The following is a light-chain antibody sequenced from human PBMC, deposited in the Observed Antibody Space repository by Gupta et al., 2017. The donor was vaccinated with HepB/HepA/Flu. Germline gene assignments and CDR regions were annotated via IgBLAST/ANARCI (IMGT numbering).Light chain of an antibody. Sequence: QSALTQPASVSGSPGQSITISCAGTISDVGGYNYVSWYQQHPGKAPKLMIYDVSNRPSGISNRFSGSKAGNTASLTISVLQAEDEADYYCSSYTINSTRVFGGGTKVTVL. CDR3: SSYTINSTRV. CDR2: DVS. CDR1: ISDVGGYNY. J-gene: IGLJ3*02. V-gene: IGLV2-14*03.